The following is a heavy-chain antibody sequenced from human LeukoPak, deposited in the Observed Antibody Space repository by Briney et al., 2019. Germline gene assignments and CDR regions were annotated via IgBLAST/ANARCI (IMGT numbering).Heavy chain of an antibody. CDR1: GFTFSSHA. V-gene: IGHV3-23*01. CDR2: LSGSGYNT. D-gene: IGHD2-2*01. J-gene: IGHJ4*02. CDR3: AKDPYGTRYFDY. Sequence: GGSLRLSCAASGFTFSSHALSWVRQAPGKGLEWVSSLSGSGYNTYYADSVKGRFTISRDNSKNTVYLQMNSLRAEDTAVYYCAKDPYGTRYFDYWDQGTLVTVSS.